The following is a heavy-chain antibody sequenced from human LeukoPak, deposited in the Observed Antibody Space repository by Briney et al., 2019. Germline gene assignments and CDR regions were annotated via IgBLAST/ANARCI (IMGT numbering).Heavy chain of an antibody. Sequence: GASVKVSCKASGGTFSSYAISLVRQAPGQGLEWMGRIIPILGIANYAQKFQGRVTITADKSTSTAYMELSSLRSEDTAVYYCARVGLRDYGMDVWGQGTTVTVSS. CDR1: GGTFSSYA. CDR3: ARVGLRDYGMDV. V-gene: IGHV1-69*04. J-gene: IGHJ6*02. CDR2: IIPILGIA.